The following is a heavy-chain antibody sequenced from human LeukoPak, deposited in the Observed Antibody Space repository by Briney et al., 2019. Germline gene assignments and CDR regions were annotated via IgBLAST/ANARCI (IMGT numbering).Heavy chain of an antibody. D-gene: IGHD3-3*01. V-gene: IGHV1-69*13. CDR3: ARDRGYYDFWSGYYPRKFDP. CDR1: GGTFSSYA. Sequence: GASVKVSCKASGGTFSSYAISWVRQAPGQGLGWMGGVIPIFGTANYAQKFQGRGAITADESTSTAYMELSSLRSEDTAVYYCARDRGYYDFWSGYYPRKFDPWGQGTLVTVSS. CDR2: VIPIFGTA. J-gene: IGHJ5*02.